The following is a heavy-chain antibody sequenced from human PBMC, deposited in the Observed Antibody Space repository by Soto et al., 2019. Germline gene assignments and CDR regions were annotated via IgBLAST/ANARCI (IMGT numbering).Heavy chain of an antibody. CDR1: GSTWSNYA. J-gene: IGHJ6*02. V-gene: IGHV1-69*06. Sequence: AVKVSGKASGSTWSNYAFPGVRQATGQGLEWMGGFIPVYGTTDDAQNFQDRVTFTADKSTSKAYMDMSSLRSDDTAVFYFSSGNKVYCRSPGCLPPPTYLYDYFGMDVWGQGTTVPFSS. CDR3: SSGNKVYCRSPGCLPPPTYLYDYFGMDV. CDR2: FIPVYGTT. D-gene: IGHD2-2*01.